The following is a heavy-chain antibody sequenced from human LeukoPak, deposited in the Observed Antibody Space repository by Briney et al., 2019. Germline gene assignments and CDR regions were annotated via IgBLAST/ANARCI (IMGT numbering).Heavy chain of an antibody. Sequence: ASVKVSCKASGYTFTGYYMHWVRQAPGQGLEWMGWINPNSGGTNYAQKFQGRVTMTRDTSISTAYMELSRPRSDDTAVYYCASTPYYYDSSGHDYWGQGTLVTVSS. CDR2: INPNSGGT. J-gene: IGHJ4*02. V-gene: IGHV1-2*02. D-gene: IGHD3-22*01. CDR1: GYTFTGYY. CDR3: ASTPYYYDSSGHDY.